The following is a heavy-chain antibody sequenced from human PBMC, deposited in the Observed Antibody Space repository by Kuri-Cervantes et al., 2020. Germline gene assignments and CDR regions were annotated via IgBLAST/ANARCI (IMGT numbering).Heavy chain of an antibody. Sequence: GGSLRLSCVASRFNFVTYGMTWVRQAPGKGLKWVSYISSSSSSIYYADSVKGRFTISRDNAKNSLYPQMNSLRAEDTAVYYCARDIVVVVAAKRTDWYFDLWGRGTLVTVSS. CDR3: ARDIVVVVAAKRTDWYFDL. CDR2: ISSSSSSI. J-gene: IGHJ2*01. CDR1: RFNFVTYG. D-gene: IGHD2-15*01. V-gene: IGHV3-48*01.